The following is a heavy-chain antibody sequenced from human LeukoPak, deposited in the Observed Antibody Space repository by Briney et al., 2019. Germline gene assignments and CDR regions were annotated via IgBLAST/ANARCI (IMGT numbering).Heavy chain of an antibody. CDR3: ARGHFDSRGYSEPFDP. V-gene: IGHV4-59*01. CDR1: GGSITTFY. D-gene: IGHD3-22*01. J-gene: IGHJ5*02. CDR2: IYYTGST. Sequence: SETLSLTCTFSGGSITTFYWSWIRQPPGRRLEFIGYIYYTGSTNYNPSLESRVTISVDTSKNQFSLNLISVTAADTAVYYCARGHFDSRGYSEPFDPWGQGTLVTVSS.